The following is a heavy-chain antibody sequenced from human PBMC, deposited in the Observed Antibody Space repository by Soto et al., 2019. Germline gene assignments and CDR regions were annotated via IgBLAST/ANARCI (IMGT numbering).Heavy chain of an antibody. CDR2: ISAYNGNT. Sequence: ASVKVSCKASGYTFTSYGISWVRQAPGQGLEWMGWISAYNGNTNYAQKLQGRVTMTTDTSTSTAYMELRSLRSDDTAVYYCARAPTYSSSPAIFDYWGQGTLVTVSS. D-gene: IGHD6-6*01. CDR3: ARAPTYSSSPAIFDY. J-gene: IGHJ4*02. V-gene: IGHV1-18*04. CDR1: GYTFTSYG.